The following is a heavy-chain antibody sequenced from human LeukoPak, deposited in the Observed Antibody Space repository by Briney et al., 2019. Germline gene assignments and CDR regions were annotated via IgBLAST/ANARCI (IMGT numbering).Heavy chain of an antibody. V-gene: IGHV3-23*01. D-gene: IGHD1-26*01. CDR2: ISGSGGST. CDR1: GFTFSSYA. Sequence: GGSLRLSCAASGFTFSSYAMSWVRQAPGKGLEWVSAISGSGGSTYYADSVKGRFTISRDNSKNTLYLQMNSLRAEDTAVYHCAKMGGDLASIATYYFDYWGQGTLVTVSS. J-gene: IGHJ4*02. CDR3: AKMGGDLASIATYYFDY.